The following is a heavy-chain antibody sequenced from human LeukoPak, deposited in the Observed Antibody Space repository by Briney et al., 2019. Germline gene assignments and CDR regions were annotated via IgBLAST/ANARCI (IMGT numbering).Heavy chain of an antibody. J-gene: IGHJ3*02. CDR2: ISGSGRIT. V-gene: IGHV3-48*02. CDR3: ARDKGGPATTDAFDI. D-gene: IGHD1-14*01. CDR1: GFTFRTYS. Sequence: GGSLRLSCAASGFTFRTYSMNWVRQAPGKGLEWVSYISGSGRITYYADAVKGRFTISRGNVENSLYLQMKSLRDEDTAVYYCARDKGGPATTDAFDIWGQGTMVTVSS.